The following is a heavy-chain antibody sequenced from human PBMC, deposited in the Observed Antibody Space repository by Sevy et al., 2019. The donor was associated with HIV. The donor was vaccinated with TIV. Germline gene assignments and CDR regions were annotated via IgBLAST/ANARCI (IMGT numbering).Heavy chain of an antibody. Sequence: GGYLRLSCVASGFTFGSYGMLWVRQAPGKGLEWVVDIWFDGSNIHYADSVRGRFTISRDNSKNTLSLQMSSLRAEDTAVYYCARERTYLFDYCGQGTLVTVSS. V-gene: IGHV3-33*01. J-gene: IGHJ4*02. CDR3: ARERTYLFDY. CDR1: GFTFGSYG. CDR2: IWFDGSNI.